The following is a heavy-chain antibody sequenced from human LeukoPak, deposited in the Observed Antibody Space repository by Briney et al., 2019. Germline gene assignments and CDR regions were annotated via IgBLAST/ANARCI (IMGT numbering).Heavy chain of an antibody. V-gene: IGHV3-20*04. J-gene: IGHJ6*03. D-gene: IGHD5-18*01. CDR3: ARGSVQLWLRDTYYYMDV. Sequence: GESLRLSCAASGFTFDDDAMNWVRQVPGGGLEWVSGINWNGRITEYADSVKDRFTISRQNTKNSLYLYMNNLGGEDTALYFCARGSVQLWLRDTYYYMDVWGKGTTVTVSS. CDR1: GFTFDDDA. CDR2: INWNGRIT.